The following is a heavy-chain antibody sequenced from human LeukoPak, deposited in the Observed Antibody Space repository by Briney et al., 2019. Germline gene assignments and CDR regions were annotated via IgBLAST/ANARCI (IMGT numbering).Heavy chain of an antibody. CDR1: GGSIRTSY. J-gene: IGHJ3*02. D-gene: IGHD4-23*01. V-gene: IGHV4-59*12. Sequence: SETLSLTCTVSGGSIRTSYWSWIRQPPGKGLEWIGCIFHTGSANYNPSLKSRGTISVDTSKNQFSLKLSSVTAADTAVYYCARGSITVVPAFDIWGQGTMFTVST. CDR3: ARGSITVVPAFDI. CDR2: IFHTGSA.